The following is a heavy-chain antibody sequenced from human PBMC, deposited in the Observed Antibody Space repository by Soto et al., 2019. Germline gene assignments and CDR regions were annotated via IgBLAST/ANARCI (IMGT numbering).Heavy chain of an antibody. CDR1: GYTITCCA. CDR2: FNAGDGDT. J-gene: IGHJ4*02. V-gene: IGHV1-3*01. D-gene: IGHD6-13*01. Sequence: QVQLVQSGAEVKKPGASVRVSCKASGYTITCCAMHWVRQAPGQRPEWMGWFNAGDGDTKYSQNFQGRFTIIRDTSASTVYMELGSLRPEDTAVYYCARDGEDKAAAAMVYWGQGTLVTVSS. CDR3: ARDGEDKAAAAMVY.